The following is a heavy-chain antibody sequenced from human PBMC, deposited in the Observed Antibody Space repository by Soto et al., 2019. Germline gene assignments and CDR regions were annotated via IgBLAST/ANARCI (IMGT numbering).Heavy chain of an antibody. J-gene: IGHJ4*02. Sequence: GESLKISCQASGFAFTSYWITWVRQMPGRGLEWMGRDDSRDSSTNYSTSFRGHVTITADRSTSTAYLQWNSLKPSDTAIYYCARGVKMATPYRYYFDFWGQGTLVTVSS. V-gene: IGHV5-10-1*01. CDR2: DDSRDSST. CDR3: ARGVKMATPYRYYFDF. D-gene: IGHD5-12*01. CDR1: GFAFTSYW.